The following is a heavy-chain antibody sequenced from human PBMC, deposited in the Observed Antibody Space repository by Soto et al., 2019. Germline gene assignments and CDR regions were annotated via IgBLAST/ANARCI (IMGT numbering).Heavy chain of an antibody. J-gene: IGHJ5*02. CDR3: ARVELLPNWFDP. CDR2: ISAYNGNT. Sequence: ASVKVSCKASGYIFTSYGISWVRQAPGQGLEWMGWISAYNGNTNYAQKLQGRVTMTTDTSTSTAYMELRSLRSDDTAAYYCARVELLPNWFDPWGQGTLVTVSS. CDR1: GYIFTSYG. V-gene: IGHV1-18*04. D-gene: IGHD2-15*01.